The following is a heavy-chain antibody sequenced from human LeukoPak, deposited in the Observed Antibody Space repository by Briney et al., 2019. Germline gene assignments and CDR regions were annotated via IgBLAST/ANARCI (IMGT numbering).Heavy chain of an antibody. Sequence: GGSLRLSCSASGFTFSSYAMHWVRQAPGEGLEYVSAISSNGGSTYYADSVKGRFTISRDNSKNTVHLQMNSLRAEDTAVYYCAKDRGYSGYDHGDFDYWGQGTLVTVSS. D-gene: IGHD5-12*01. V-gene: IGHV3-64*04. J-gene: IGHJ4*02. CDR1: GFTFSSYA. CDR2: ISSNGGST. CDR3: AKDRGYSGYDHGDFDY.